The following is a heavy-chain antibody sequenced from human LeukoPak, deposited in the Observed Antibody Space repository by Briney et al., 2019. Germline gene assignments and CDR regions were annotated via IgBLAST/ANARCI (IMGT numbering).Heavy chain of an antibody. J-gene: IGHJ5*02. CDR3: ARPSPPGDGYNPPDH. V-gene: IGHV3-30*04. D-gene: IGHD5-24*01. CDR2: ISHDARTK. Sequence: PGGSLRLSCVVSGFNFDNFAMHWVRRPLGKGLEWVAVISHDARTKYYADSMKGRITISRDNSKNTLFLQMNNLRTEDTAVYFCARPSPPGDGYNPPDHWGQGTLVTVSS. CDR1: GFNFDNFA.